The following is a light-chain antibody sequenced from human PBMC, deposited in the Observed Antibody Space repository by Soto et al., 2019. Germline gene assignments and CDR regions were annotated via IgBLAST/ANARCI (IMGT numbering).Light chain of an antibody. J-gene: IGKJ5*01. CDR1: QSVSSY. Sequence: EIVLTQSPATLSLSPGESATLSCRASQSVSSYLAWYQQKPGQAPRLLIYDASNRASGIPARFSGSGSGTDFTITISSLEPEDFAVYYCQQRSNPSTFGQGTRLEIK. V-gene: IGKV3-11*01. CDR2: DAS. CDR3: QQRSNPST.